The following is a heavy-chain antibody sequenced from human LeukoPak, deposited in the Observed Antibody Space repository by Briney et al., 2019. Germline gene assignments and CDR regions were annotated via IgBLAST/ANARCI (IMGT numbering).Heavy chain of an antibody. J-gene: IGHJ3*02. CDR3: ARAGIWDYSDTSGYHNGAFDI. CDR1: GYTFTDYY. V-gene: IGHV1-2*06. CDR2: INPNSGGT. D-gene: IGHD3-22*01. Sequence: GASVKVSCKPSGYTFTDYYMHWVRQAPGQGLEWMGRINPNSGGTSYAQKLQGRVTMTRDTSISTVYMELSRLRSDDTAVYYCARAGIWDYSDTSGYHNGAFDIWGQGTMVTVSS.